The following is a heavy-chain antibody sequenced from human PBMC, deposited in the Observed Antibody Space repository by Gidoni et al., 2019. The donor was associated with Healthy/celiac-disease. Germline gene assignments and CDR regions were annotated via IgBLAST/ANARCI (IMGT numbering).Heavy chain of an antibody. CDR3: ARESYYYGSSGTYY. CDR1: VFTFSSYA. Sequence: EVQLLESGGGLVQPGGSVRLSCSASVFTFSSYAMSWVRQAPGGGLEWVSAISGSGGSTYYADSVKDQFTITRDNSKNTQYLQMNSLRAEDTAVYYFARESYYYGSSGTYYWGQGTLVTVSS. J-gene: IGHJ4*02. V-gene: IGHV3-23*01. CDR2: ISGSGGST. D-gene: IGHD3-22*01.